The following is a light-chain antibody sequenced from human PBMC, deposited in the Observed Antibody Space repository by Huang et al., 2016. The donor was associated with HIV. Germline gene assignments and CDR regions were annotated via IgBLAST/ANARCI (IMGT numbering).Light chain of an antibody. V-gene: IGKV3-15*01. J-gene: IGKJ1*01. Sequence: EIVMTQSPASLSVSPGERPTLSCRASQSVSSDLAWYQLKPGQAPRLLIYGASIRATDIPASFSGSGSGTDFTLTISSLQSEDFAVYFCQQYNDWPRTFGQGTKVEIK. CDR1: QSVSSD. CDR2: GAS. CDR3: QQYNDWPRT.